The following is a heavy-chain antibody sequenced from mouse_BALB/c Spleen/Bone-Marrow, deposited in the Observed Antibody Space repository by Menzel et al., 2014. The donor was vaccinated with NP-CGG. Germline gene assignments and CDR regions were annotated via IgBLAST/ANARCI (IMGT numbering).Heavy chain of an antibody. CDR3: ARLGYYGSYAY. V-gene: IGHV4-1*02. CDR2: INPDSSTI. CDR1: GFDFSRYW. J-gene: IGHJ3*01. Sequence: VQLKESGGGLVQPGGSLKLSCAASGFDFSRYWMGWVRQAPGKGLEWIGEINPDSSTINYTPSLKDKFIISRDNAKNTPYLQMSKVRSEDTALYYCARLGYYGSYAYWGQGTLVTVSA. D-gene: IGHD1-1*01.